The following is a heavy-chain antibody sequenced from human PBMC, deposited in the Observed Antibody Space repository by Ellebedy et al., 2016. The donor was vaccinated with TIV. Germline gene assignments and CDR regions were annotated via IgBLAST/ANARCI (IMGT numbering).Heavy chain of an antibody. CDR1: GFTFSSHA. J-gene: IGHJ4*02. CDR2: ISAGGDNT. CDR3: VKLDSSGYYYGRLDY. V-gene: IGHV3-23*01. D-gene: IGHD3-22*01. Sequence: GESLKIPCAASGFTFSSHAMSWVRQAPGKGLEWVSGISAGGDNTYHVDSVKGRFTISRDNSKNTLYLQMNSLRAEDTAVYYCVKLDSSGYYYGRLDYWGQGSLVTVSS.